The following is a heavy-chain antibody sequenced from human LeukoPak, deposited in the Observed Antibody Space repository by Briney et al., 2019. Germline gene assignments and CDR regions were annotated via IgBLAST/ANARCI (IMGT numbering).Heavy chain of an antibody. J-gene: IGHJ5*02. Sequence: GGSLRLSCAASGFTFSVYYMSWIRQAPGKGLEWVSYISSSGSTIYYADSVKGRFTISRDNAKNSLYLQMNSLRAEDTAVYYCARSRDYYDSSGYYSTSAYNWFDPWGQGTLVTVSS. CDR3: ARSRDYYDSSGYYSTSAYNWFDP. CDR1: GFTFSVYY. D-gene: IGHD3-22*01. CDR2: ISSSGSTI. V-gene: IGHV3-11*01.